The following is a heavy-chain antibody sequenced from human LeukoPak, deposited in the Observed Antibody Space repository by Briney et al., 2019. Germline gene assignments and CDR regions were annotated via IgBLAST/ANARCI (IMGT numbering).Heavy chain of an antibody. V-gene: IGHV3-23*01. CDR2: ISDSGGST. D-gene: IGHD3-10*01. CDR3: AKRGIVIRAVIIVGFHKEAYYFDY. Sequence: GGSLRLSCAVSGITLSNYGMSWVRQAPGKGLEWVAGISDSGGSTNYADSVKGRFTISGDNPKNTLYLQMNSPRAGDTAVYFCAKRGIVIRAVIIVGFHKEAYYFDYWGQGALVTVSS. J-gene: IGHJ4*02. CDR1: GITLSNYG.